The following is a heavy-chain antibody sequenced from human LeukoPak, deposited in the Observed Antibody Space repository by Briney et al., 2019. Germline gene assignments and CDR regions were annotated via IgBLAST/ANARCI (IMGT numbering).Heavy chain of an antibody. D-gene: IGHD4-17*01. CDR1: GGSISSSSYY. Sequence: SETLSLTCTVSGGSISSSSYYWGWVRQPPGRGVEWIGRICYSGSTYYNPSLKSRVTISVDTSKNQFSLKLSSVTAADTAVYYCARGLTTEDYGDYGDAFDIWGQGTMVTVSS. CDR3: ARGLTTEDYGDYGDAFDI. V-gene: IGHV4-39*07. J-gene: IGHJ3*02. CDR2: ICYSGST.